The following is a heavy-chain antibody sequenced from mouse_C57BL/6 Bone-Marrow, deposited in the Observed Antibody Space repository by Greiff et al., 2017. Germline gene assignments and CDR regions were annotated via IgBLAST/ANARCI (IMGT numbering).Heavy chain of an antibody. J-gene: IGHJ3*01. CDR2: IFPGSGST. Sequence: QVQLQQSGPELVKPGASVKISCKASGYTFTDYYINWVKQRPGPGLEWIGWIFPGSGSTYYNEKFKGKATLTVDNSSSTAYMLLSSLTSEDSAVXFCGKCGFCYGISFAYWGQGTLVTVSA. D-gene: IGHD1-1*01. V-gene: IGHV1-75*01. CDR3: GKCGFCYGISFAY. CDR1: GYTFTDYY.